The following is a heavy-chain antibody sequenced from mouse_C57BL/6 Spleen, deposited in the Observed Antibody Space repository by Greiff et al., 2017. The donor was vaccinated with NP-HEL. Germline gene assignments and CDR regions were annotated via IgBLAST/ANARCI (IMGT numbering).Heavy chain of an antibody. D-gene: IGHD4-1*01. V-gene: IGHV1-72*01. CDR3: ATWDGCFDV. CDR1: GYTFTSYW. J-gene: IGHJ1*03. CDR2: IAPNSGGT. Sequence: QVQLQQPGAELVKPGASVKLSCKASGYTFTSYWMHWVKQRPGRGLEWIGRIAPNSGGTKYNEKFKSKATLTVDKPSSTAYLQLSHLTSADSAVYYCATWDGCFDVWGTGTPVTVSS.